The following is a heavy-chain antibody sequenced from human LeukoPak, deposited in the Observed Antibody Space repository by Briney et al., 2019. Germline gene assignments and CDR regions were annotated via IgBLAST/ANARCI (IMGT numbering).Heavy chain of an antibody. J-gene: IGHJ4*02. V-gene: IGHV3-30*18. Sequence: PGGSLRLSCAASGFTFSSYGMHWVRQAPGKGPEWVAVISYDGSNKYYVDSVKGRFTISRDNSKNTLYLQMNSLRAEDTAVYYCAKGERLYSYGYQVDYWGQGTLVTVSS. CDR2: ISYDGSNK. D-gene: IGHD5-18*01. CDR1: GFTFSSYG. CDR3: AKGERLYSYGYQVDY.